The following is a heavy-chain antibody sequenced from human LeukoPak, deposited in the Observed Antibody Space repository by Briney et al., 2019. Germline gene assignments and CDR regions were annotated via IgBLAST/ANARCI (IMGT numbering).Heavy chain of an antibody. D-gene: IGHD4-17*01. V-gene: IGHV1-18*01. CDR1: GYTFTSYG. CDR2: ISAYNGNT. Sequence: WASVKVSCKASGYTFTSYGISWVRQAPGQGLEWMGWISAYNGNTNYAQKLQGRVTTTTDTSTSTAYMELRSLRSDDTAVYYCARDRNYGVPHFDYWAREPWSPSPQ. J-gene: IGHJ4*02. CDR3: ARDRNYGVPHFDY.